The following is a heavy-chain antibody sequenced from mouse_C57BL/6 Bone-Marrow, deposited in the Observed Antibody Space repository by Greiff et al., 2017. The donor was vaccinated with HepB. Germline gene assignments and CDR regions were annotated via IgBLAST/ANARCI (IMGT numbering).Heavy chain of an antibody. Sequence: QVQLQQSGAELVRPGASVKLSCTASGFNIKDDYMHWVKQRPGHGLEWIGEILPGSGSTNYNEKFKGKATFTAYTSSNTAYMQLSSLTTEDSAIYYCARWGYYGSSHYFDYWGQGTTLTVSS. D-gene: IGHD1-1*01. CDR1: GFNIKDDY. V-gene: IGHV1-9*01. CDR3: ARWGYYGSSHYFDY. CDR2: ILPGSGST. J-gene: IGHJ2*01.